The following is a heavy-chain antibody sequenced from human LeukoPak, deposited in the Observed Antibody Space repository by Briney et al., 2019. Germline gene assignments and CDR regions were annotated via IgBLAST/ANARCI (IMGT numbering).Heavy chain of an antibody. D-gene: IGHD4-17*01. CDR3: AKDLGDYADY. J-gene: IGHJ4*02. CDR2: ISSSSSYI. CDR1: RFTLSSYS. V-gene: IGHV3-21*04. Sequence: GGSLRLSCAASRFTLSSYSMNWVRQAPGKGLEWVSSISSSSSYIYYADSVKGRFTISRDNAKNSLYLQMNSLRAEDTALYYCAKDLGDYADYWGQGTLVTVSS.